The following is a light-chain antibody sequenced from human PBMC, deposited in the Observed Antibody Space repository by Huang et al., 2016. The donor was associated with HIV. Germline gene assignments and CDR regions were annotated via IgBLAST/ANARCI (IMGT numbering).Light chain of an antibody. CDR1: QSVSIN. V-gene: IGKV3-15*01. J-gene: IGKJ2*01. CDR2: AAS. Sequence: EIVMTQSPATLSVSPGERATLPCRASQSVSINLAWYQHKPGQAPRVLIYAASTRATGIPVRFRGSGSGTEFALTISSLQSEDFAVYYCQQYDTLYTFGQGTKLGI. CDR3: QQYDTLYT.